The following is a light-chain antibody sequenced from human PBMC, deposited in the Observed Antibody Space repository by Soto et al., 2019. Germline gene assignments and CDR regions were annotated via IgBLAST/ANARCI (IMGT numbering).Light chain of an antibody. J-gene: IGKJ1*01. CDR2: GAS. CDR1: QSVSTN. V-gene: IGKV3-15*01. Sequence: EIVMTQSPASLSVPPGGRATLSCRASQSVSTNFAWYLQKPGQAPRLLIYGASTRATAVPARFTASGSGTEFTLPISSLQSDDFGVYYCQQYDTWPRTFGQGTKVDIK. CDR3: QQYDTWPRT.